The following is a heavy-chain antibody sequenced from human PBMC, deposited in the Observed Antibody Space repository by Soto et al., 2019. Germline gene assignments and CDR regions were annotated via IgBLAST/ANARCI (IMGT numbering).Heavy chain of an antibody. CDR3: ARADYGDPLYFDY. CDR1: GFTFDDYG. J-gene: IGHJ4*02. V-gene: IGHV3-20*04. Sequence: PGGSLRLSCAASGFTFDDYGMSWVRQAPGKGLEWVSGINWNGGNAGYGDSVKGRFTISRDNAKNSLFLQMNSLRAEDTALYYCARADYGDPLYFDYWGQGTLVTVSS. CDR2: INWNGGNA. D-gene: IGHD4-17*01.